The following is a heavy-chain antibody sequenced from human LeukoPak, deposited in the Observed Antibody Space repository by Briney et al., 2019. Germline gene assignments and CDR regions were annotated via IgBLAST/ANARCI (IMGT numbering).Heavy chain of an antibody. CDR3: AREGYYFDY. V-gene: IGHV6-1*01. J-gene: IGHJ4*02. Sequence: SQTPSLTCAISGDSVSSNSVAWTWIRQSPSRGLEWLGKTYYRSKWYNDYAVSVKSRITINPDTSKNQFSLQLNSVTPEDTAVYYCAREGYYFDYWGQGTLVTVSS. CDR2: TYYRSKWYN. CDR1: GDSVSSNSVA.